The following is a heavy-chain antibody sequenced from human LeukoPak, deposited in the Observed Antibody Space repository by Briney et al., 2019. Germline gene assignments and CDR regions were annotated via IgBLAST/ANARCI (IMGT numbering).Heavy chain of an antibody. V-gene: IGHV4-61*02. D-gene: IGHD6-13*01. CDR3: ARGVTAAGPVRGWFDP. CDR2: IYTSGST. J-gene: IGHJ5*02. Sequence: PSETLSLTCTVSGGSISSGSYYWSWLRQPAGQGLEWFVRIYTSGSTNYNPSLKSRVTISVDTSKNQFSLKLSSVTAADTAVYYCARGVTAAGPVRGWFDPWGQGTLVTVSS. CDR1: GGSISSGSYY.